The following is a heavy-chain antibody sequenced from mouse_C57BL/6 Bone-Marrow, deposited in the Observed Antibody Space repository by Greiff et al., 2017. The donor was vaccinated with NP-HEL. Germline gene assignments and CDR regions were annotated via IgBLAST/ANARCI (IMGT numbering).Heavy chain of an antibody. CDR2: INPSSGYT. V-gene: IGHV1-4*01. J-gene: IGHJ3*01. CDR1: GYTFTSYT. Sequence: QVQLQQSGAELARPGASVKMSCKASGYTFTSYTMHWVKQRPGQGLKWIGYINPSSGYTKYNQKFKDKATLTADKSSSTAYMQLSSLTSEDSAVYYCAINYYGSSLGWFAYWGQGTLVTVSA. D-gene: IGHD1-1*01. CDR3: AINYYGSSLGWFAY.